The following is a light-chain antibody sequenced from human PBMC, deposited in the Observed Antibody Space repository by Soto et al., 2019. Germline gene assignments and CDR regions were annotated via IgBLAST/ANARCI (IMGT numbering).Light chain of an antibody. J-gene: IGLJ2*01. CDR3: CSYAGSRNFV. V-gene: IGLV2-23*01. Sequence: QSVLTQPASVSGSPEQSITISCTGTSSDVGAYNLVSWYQQHPGKAPRLIIYEGSKRPSGISHRFSGSKSDNTASLTISGLRAEYEAHYHCCSYAGSRNFVFGGGTKLTVL. CDR2: EGS. CDR1: SSDVGAYNL.